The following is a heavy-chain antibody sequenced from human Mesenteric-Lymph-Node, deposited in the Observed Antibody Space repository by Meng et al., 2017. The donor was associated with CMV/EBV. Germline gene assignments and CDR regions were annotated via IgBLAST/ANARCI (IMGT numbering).Heavy chain of an antibody. J-gene: IGHJ4*02. CDR1: GFTFSSYA. CDR3: ARDIGYSNFDY. Sequence: SCAASGFTFSSYAMSWVRQAPGEGLEWVANIKEDGSYKEYVDSVKGRFTISRDNAKNSLYLQMNSLRVEDTAVYYCARDIGYSNFDYWGQGTLVTVSS. V-gene: IGHV3-7*04. CDR2: IKEDGSYK. D-gene: IGHD1-26*01.